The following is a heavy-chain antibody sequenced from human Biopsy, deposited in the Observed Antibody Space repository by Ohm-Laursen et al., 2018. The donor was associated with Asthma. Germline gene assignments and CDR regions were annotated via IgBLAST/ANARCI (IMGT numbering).Heavy chain of an antibody. CDR2: ITFDGSTQ. V-gene: IGHV3-30-3*01. Sequence: SLRPSCAASGTHFGSYNMHWARQAPGKGLEWVAVITFDGSTQHYGDSVKGRFTISRDNSKNMLFLQMNSLRAEDTTVYYCSRDTLGYYFDIWGQGTQVTVSS. J-gene: IGHJ4*02. CDR1: GTHFGSYN. D-gene: IGHD6-13*01. CDR3: SRDTLGYYFDI.